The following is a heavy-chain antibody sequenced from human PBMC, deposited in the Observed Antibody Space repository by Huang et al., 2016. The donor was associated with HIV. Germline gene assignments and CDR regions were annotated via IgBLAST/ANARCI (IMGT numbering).Heavy chain of an antibody. CDR1: GGTFSSYA. V-gene: IGHV1-69*01. Sequence: QVQLVQSGAEVKKPGSSVKVSCKASGGTFSSYAISWVRQAPGQGLEWRGGSMPIFGTANYAQKFQGRVTITADESTSTAYMELSSLRSEDTAVYYCARVESRRYYDSSGYYYWGQGTLVTVSS. J-gene: IGHJ4*02. CDR3: ARVESRRYYDSSGYYY. D-gene: IGHD3-22*01. CDR2: SMPIFGTA.